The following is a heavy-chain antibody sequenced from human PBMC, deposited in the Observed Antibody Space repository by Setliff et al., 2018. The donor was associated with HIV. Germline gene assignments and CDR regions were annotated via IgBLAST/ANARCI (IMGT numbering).Heavy chain of an antibody. J-gene: IGHJ6*03. D-gene: IGHD5-12*01. V-gene: IGHV4-4*02. CDR2: AYHTGSS. CDR1: GGTISSSNW. Sequence: PSETLSLTCTVSGGTISSSNWWSWVRQSPGKGPEWIGEAYHTGSSNYNPSLKSRVTITVDETSSHLSLKMTAVTAADTAVYYCAGGWDDKVSTISAPYYYYMDVWGKGTTVTVS. CDR3: AGGWDDKVSTISAPYYYYMDV.